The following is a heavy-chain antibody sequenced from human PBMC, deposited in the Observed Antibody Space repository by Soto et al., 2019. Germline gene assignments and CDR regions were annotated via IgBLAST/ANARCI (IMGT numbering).Heavy chain of an antibody. D-gene: IGHD3-22*01. CDR2: IFWDNDK. CDR3: ARLFYYDSSGYLRPFDY. CDR1: GFSLRNSGVG. V-gene: IGHV2-5*02. J-gene: IGHJ4*02. Sequence: SGPTLVNPTQTLTLTCTFSGFSLRNSGVGVGWIRQSPGKALEWLTLIFWDNDKRYSPSLRSRLTITKDTSKNQVVLTMANMDPVDTAIYHCARLFYYDSSGYLRPFDYWGQGTPVTVSS.